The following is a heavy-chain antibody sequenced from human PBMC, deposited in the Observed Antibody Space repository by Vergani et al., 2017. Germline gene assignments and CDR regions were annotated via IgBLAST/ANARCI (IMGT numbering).Heavy chain of an antibody. J-gene: IGHJ4*02. CDR2: INAGNGNT. V-gene: IGHV1-3*01. CDR3: AKDIDFWSGYYTGIGGYFDY. D-gene: IGHD3-3*01. Sequence: QVQLVQSGAEVKKPGASVKVSCKASGYTFTSYAMHWVRQAPGQRLEWMGWINAGNGNTKYSQKFQGRVTITRDTSASTAYMELSSLRSEDTAVYYCAKDIDFWSGYYTGIGGYFDYWGQGTLVTVSS. CDR1: GYTFTSYA.